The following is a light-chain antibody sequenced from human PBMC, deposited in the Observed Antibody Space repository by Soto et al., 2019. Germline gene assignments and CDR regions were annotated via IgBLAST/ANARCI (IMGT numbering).Light chain of an antibody. V-gene: IGKV3-15*01. CDR2: GAS. CDR3: QQYINWPLT. J-gene: IGKJ4*01. CDR1: QSVSSS. Sequence: IVLTQSPGTLSLSPGEIVTLSFRASQSVSSSLAWYQQKPGQAPRLPIYGASTRATGIPARFSGSGSGTDFTLTIDSLQSEDFAVYYCQQYINWPLTFGGGTKVDIK.